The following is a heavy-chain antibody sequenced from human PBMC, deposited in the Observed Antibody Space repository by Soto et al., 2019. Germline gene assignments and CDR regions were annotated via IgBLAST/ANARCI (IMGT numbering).Heavy chain of an antibody. D-gene: IGHD2-15*01. V-gene: IGHV3-74*01. Sequence: GGSLRLSCAASGFTFSSYWMHWVRQAPGKGLVWVSRINSDGSSTSYADSVKGRFTISRDNAKNTLYLQMNSLRAEDTAVYYCARDFSGLYYYYYYGMNVWGQGTTVT. J-gene: IGHJ6*02. CDR2: INSDGSST. CDR1: GFTFSSYW. CDR3: ARDFSGLYYYYYYGMNV.